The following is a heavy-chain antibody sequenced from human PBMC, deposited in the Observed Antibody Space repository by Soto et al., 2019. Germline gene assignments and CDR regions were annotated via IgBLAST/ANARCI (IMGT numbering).Heavy chain of an antibody. J-gene: IGHJ5*02. CDR2: IYYSGST. D-gene: IGHD3-3*01. V-gene: IGHV4-59*01. CDR1: GGSISSYY. Sequence: SETLSLTCTVSGGSISSYYWSWIRQPPGKGLEWIGYIYYSGSTNYNPSLKSRVTISVDTSKNQFSLKLSSVTAADTAVYYCARFFSRYYDFWSGYYPETERVNWFDPWGQGTLVTVSS. CDR3: ARFFSRYYDFWSGYYPETERVNWFDP.